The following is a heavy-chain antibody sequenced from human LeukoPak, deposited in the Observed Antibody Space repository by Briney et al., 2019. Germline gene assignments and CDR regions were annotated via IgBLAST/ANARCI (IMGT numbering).Heavy chain of an antibody. V-gene: IGHV1-2*02. J-gene: IGHJ4*02. CDR1: GYTFTDYY. D-gene: IGHD6-6*01. CDR2: INANSGGT. Sequence: ASVKVSCKASGYTFTDYYLHWVRQAPEQGLEWMGWINANSGGTNYAQKFQGRVTITRDTSITTAYMELSSLTSDDTAVYYCARLRAARYFFDYWGQGARVTVSS. CDR3: ARLRAARYFFDY.